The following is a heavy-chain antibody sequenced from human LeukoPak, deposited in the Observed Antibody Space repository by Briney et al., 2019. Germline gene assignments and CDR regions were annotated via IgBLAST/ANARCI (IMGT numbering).Heavy chain of an antibody. CDR2: IYYSGST. J-gene: IGHJ4*02. D-gene: IGHD2-21*02. V-gene: IGHV4-59*01. CDR3: ARLGVTAIPGDY. Sequence: SETLSLXCTVSGGSISSYYWSWIRQPPGKGLEWIGYIYYSGSTNYNPSLKSRVTISVDTSKNQFSLKLSSVTAADTAVYYCARLGVTAIPGDYWGQGTLVTVSS. CDR1: GGSISSYY.